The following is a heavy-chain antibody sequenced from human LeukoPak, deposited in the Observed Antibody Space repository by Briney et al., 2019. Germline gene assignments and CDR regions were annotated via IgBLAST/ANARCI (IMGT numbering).Heavy chain of an antibody. Sequence: PGRSLRLSCAASGFHFSNYGMHWLRQAPGRGLEWVAVISADGIDKYYADSVKGRFTISRDNSKNTLYLQMSSLRAEDTAVYYCAKDKGREGDYWGQGNLVTVSS. CDR1: GFHFSNYG. J-gene: IGHJ4*02. V-gene: IGHV3-30*18. CDR3: AKDKGREGDY. CDR2: ISADGIDK.